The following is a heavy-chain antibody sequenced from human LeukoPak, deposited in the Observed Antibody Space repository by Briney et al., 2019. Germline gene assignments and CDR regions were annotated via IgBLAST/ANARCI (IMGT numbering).Heavy chain of an antibody. CDR2: INPSSGGT. Sequence: ASVKVSCKASGDTFTGYYMRWARQAPGQGLEWMGWINPSSGGTNYAQKFQGRVTITRDTSISTAYMELSRLRSEDTAVYYCARDVGEYCSTVSCYASDYWGQGPLVTVYS. J-gene: IGHJ4*02. D-gene: IGHD2-2*01. CDR3: ARDVGEYCSTVSCYASDY. CDR1: GDTFTGYY. V-gene: IGHV1-2*02.